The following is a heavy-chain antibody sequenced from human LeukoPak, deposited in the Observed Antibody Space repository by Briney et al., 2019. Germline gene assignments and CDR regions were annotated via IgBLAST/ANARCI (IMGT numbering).Heavy chain of an antibody. CDR2: INPSGGST. J-gene: IGHJ4*02. CDR1: GYTFTSYY. V-gene: IGHV1-46*01. Sequence: ASVKVSCKASGYTFTSYYMHWVRQAPGQGLEWMGIINPSGGSTSYAQKFQGRVTMTEDTSTDTAYMELSSLRSEDTAVYYCARGRENWWLQNYFDYWGQGTLVTVSS. CDR3: ARGRENWWLQNYFDY. D-gene: IGHD5-18*01.